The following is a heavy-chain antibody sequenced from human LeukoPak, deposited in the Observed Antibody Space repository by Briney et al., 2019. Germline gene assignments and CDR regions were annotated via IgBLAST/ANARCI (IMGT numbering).Heavy chain of an antibody. J-gene: IGHJ5*02. CDR1: GFTVSSNY. D-gene: IGHD3-9*01. CDR3: AKDMSGRYFDSVYP. Sequence: GGSLRLSCAASGFTVSSNYMSWVRQAPGKGLEWVSIIYSGGSTFYADSVKGRFTISRDNSKNTLYLQMNSLRAEDTAVYYCAKDMSGRYFDSVYPWGQGTLVTVSS. V-gene: IGHV3-53*05. CDR2: IYSGGST.